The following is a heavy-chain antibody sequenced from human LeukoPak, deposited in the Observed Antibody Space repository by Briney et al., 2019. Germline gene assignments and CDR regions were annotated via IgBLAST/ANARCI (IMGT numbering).Heavy chain of an antibody. CDR2: INSDGSST. Sequence: GGSLRLSCAASGFTFSSYWMHWVRQAPGKGLVWVSRINSDGSSTSYADSVKGRFSISRDNAENTLYLQMNSLRAEDTAVYYCARGGYREQLGSWGQGTLVTVSS. CDR1: GFTFSSYW. V-gene: IGHV3-74*01. CDR3: ARGGYREQLGS. J-gene: IGHJ5*02. D-gene: IGHD6-13*01.